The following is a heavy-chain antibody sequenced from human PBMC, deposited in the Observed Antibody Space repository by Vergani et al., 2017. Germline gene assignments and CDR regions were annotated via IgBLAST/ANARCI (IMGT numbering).Heavy chain of an antibody. CDR2: IYYSGTT. Sequence: QLQLQESGPGLVKPSETLSLTCTVSGGSISSSSYYWGWIRQPPGKGLSWIGSIYYSGTTDYNPSLKSRVTISVDTSKNQFSLKLSSVTAAATAVYYCARHLAYCGGDCYPYYYGMDVWGQGTTVTVSS. CDR1: GGSISSSSYY. D-gene: IGHD2-21*02. V-gene: IGHV4-39*01. CDR3: ARHLAYCGGDCYPYYYGMDV. J-gene: IGHJ6*02.